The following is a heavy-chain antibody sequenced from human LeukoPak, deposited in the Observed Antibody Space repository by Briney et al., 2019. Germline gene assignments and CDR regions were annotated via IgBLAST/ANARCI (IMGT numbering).Heavy chain of an antibody. CDR2: ISGSGGST. CDR3: AKDWGYCGGDCYPYYFDY. J-gene: IGHJ4*02. Sequence: PGGSLTLSCAASGFTFTGYAMSWVRQAPGKGLEWVSSISGSGGSTYYADSVKGRFTISRDNSKNTLYLQMNSLRAEDTAVYYCAKDWGYCGGDCYPYYFDYWGQGTLVTVSS. D-gene: IGHD2-21*02. CDR1: GFTFTGYA. V-gene: IGHV3-23*01.